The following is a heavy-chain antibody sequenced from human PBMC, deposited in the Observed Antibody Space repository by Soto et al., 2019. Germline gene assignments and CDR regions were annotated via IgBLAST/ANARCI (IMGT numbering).Heavy chain of an antibody. D-gene: IGHD1-1*01. V-gene: IGHV1-8*01. Sequence: QVQLVQSGAEVTKPGASVKVSCKASGYTFTSYDINWVRQATGQGLEWMGWMSPNSGATGYAQKFQGRVTMTRDTSISTVYMELSNLRSEDTAIYYCARGVDAGVDVWGQGSTVTVCS. CDR2: MSPNSGAT. J-gene: IGHJ6*02. CDR1: GYTFTSYD. CDR3: ARGVDAGVDV.